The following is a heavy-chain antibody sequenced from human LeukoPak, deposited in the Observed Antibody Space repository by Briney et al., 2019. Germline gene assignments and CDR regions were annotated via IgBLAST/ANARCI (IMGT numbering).Heavy chain of an antibody. CDR2: INPNSGGS. CDR3: VRGSYWYDY. Sequence: ASVKVSCKASGYTFTDYYIQWVRQAPGQGLEWMGWINPNSGGSNYAQKFQGRVTMTRDRSISTAYMELKSLRSDDTAVYYCVRGSYWYDYWGQGTLVTVSS. D-gene: IGHD6-13*01. J-gene: IGHJ4*02. CDR1: GYTFTDYY. V-gene: IGHV1-2*02.